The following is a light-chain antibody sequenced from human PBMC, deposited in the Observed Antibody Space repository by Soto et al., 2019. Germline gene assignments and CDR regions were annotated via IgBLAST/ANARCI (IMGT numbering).Light chain of an antibody. CDR3: HQRDNWPPT. V-gene: IGKV3-11*01. Sequence: ENVLTQSPATLSLSPGERATLSCRASQSVSSNLAWYQQKPGQAPRLLIYDASNRATGIPARFSGSGSGTDFTLTISSLQPEDFAIYYCHQRDNWPPTFGGGTKMEIK. J-gene: IGKJ4*01. CDR1: QSVSSN. CDR2: DAS.